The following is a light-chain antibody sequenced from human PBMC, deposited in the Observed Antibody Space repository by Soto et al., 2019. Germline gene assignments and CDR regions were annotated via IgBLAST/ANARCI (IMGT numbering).Light chain of an antibody. CDR2: GAS. Sequence: EIVMTQSLGTLSVSPGERAILSCRASQSVSSNLAWYQQKPGQTPRLLIYGASTRATGIPARFSGSGSGTDFTLTISSLQSEDFAVYYCQQYNNWPPFTFGPGTKVDIK. CDR3: QQYNNWPPFT. V-gene: IGKV3-15*01. CDR1: QSVSSN. J-gene: IGKJ3*01.